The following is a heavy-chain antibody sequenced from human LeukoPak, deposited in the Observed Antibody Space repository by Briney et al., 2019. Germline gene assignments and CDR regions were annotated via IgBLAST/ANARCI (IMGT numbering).Heavy chain of an antibody. D-gene: IGHD3-9*01. V-gene: IGHV4-39*01. CDR3: ARYVTIFVGGESN. CDR1: GGSISSSSYF. J-gene: IGHJ4*02. Sequence: SETLSLTCTVSGGSISSSSYFWGWIRQSPGKGLEWIGNIYYSGSTYYNPSLKSRVTISVDTSKNQFSLKLTSVTAADTAVYYCARYVTIFVGGESNWGQGTLVTVSS. CDR2: IYYSGST.